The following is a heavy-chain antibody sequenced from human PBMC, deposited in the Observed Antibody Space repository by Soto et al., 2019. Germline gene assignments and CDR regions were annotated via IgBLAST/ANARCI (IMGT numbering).Heavy chain of an antibody. V-gene: IGHV1-18*01. J-gene: IGHJ3*02. CDR3: ARTTRGPYDAFDI. CDR2: ISAYNGNT. Sequence: EASVKVSCKASGYTFTSNGISWVRQAPGQGLEWMGWISAYNGNTNYAQKLQGRVTMTTDTSTSTAYMELRSLRSDDTAVYYCARTTRGPYDAFDIWGQGTMVTVSS. D-gene: IGHD1-26*01. CDR1: GYTFTSNG.